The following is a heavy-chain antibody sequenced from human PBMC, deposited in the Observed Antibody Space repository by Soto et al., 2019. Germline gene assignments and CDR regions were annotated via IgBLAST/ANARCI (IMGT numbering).Heavy chain of an antibody. CDR2: IYHSGST. J-gene: IGHJ4*02. CDR1: GGSISSGGYS. D-gene: IGHD3-22*01. V-gene: IGHV4-30-2*01. Sequence: QLQLQESGSGLVKPSQTLSLTCAVSGGSISSGGYSWSWIRQPPGKGLEWIGYIYHSGSTYYNPSLKSRVTISVDRSKNQFSLKLSSVTAADTAVYYCARGSRSGWIGGRLDYWGQGTLVTVSS. CDR3: ARGSRSGWIGGRLDY.